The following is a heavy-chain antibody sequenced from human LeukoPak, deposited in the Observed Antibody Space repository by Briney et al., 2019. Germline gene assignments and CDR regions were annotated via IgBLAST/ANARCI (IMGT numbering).Heavy chain of an antibody. D-gene: IGHD3-22*01. J-gene: IGHJ4*02. CDR2: LTGRGGRT. V-gene: IGHV3-23*01. CDR3: AKSSYYESRGFYREYYFDY. Sequence: GGSLRLSSAAPRFTFSSYAMSWVRQARRQGLGWVSSLTGRGGRTYYADSVKGRFAICRDNSKNTLYLQMNSLRAEDTAVYYCAKSSYYESRGFYREYYFDYWGQGTLVTVSS. CDR1: RFTFSSYA.